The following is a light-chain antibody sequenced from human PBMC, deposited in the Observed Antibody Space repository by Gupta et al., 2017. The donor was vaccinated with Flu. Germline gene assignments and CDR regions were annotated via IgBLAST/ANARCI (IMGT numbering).Light chain of an antibody. CDR1: QSVSSN. V-gene: IGKV3-15*01. CDR3: QQYNNWPPVT. CDR2: NAS. Sequence: ELVMTQSPATLSVSPGERATLSCRASQSVSSNLAWYQQKPGQAPRPLIYNASTRATGIPARFSGSGSGTEFTLTISSLQSGDFAVYYCQQYNNWPPVTFGQGTRLEIK. J-gene: IGKJ5*01.